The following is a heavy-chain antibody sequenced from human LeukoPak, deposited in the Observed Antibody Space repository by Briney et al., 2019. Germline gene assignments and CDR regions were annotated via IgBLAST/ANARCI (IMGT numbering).Heavy chain of an antibody. CDR2: ISYDGSNK. V-gene: IGHV3-30*18. D-gene: IGHD3-9*01. CDR3: GKDRTPQYFILNGYIQSYYVLDV. J-gene: IGHJ6*01. CDR1: GFTFRSFG. Sequence: PRRSLRLSCAAPGFTFRSFGMHWVRQAPGKGLEWVAVISYDGSNKYYADSVKGRFTISRDNSKNTLYLQMNSLRAEDTAVYYCGKDRTPQYFILNGYIQSYYVLDVWGQGTTVTVSS.